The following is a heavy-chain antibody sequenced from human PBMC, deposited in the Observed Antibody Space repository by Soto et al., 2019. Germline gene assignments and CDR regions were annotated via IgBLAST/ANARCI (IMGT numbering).Heavy chain of an antibody. CDR3: SRQWGEGYKVPYLDQ. V-gene: IGHV3-33*01. CDR2: IWYDGSRT. J-gene: IGHJ4*02. CDR1: RFSFSTYG. Sequence: QVQLVESGGGVVQPGTSIRLSCAASRFSFSTYGMHWVRQAPGKGLEWVAVIWYDGSRTSYTDTVKGRLTISRDNSRNTRYLERDSLRAEDTAVYFCSRQWGEGYKVPYLDQRGKGTLVTVSS. D-gene: IGHD3-10*01.